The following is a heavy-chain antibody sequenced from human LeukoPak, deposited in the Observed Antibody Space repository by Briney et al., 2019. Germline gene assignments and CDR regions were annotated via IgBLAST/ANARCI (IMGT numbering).Heavy chain of an antibody. CDR2: IWYDGSNK. CDR1: GFTFNNYG. CDR3: ARERIAAAGRNAFDI. J-gene: IGHJ3*02. D-gene: IGHD6-13*01. Sequence: PGRSLRLSCAASGFTFNNYGMHWVRQAPGKGLEWVAVIWYDGSNKYYADSVKGRFTISRDNSKNTLYLQMNSLRAEDTAVYYCARERIAAAGRNAFDIWGQRTMVTVSS. V-gene: IGHV3-33*01.